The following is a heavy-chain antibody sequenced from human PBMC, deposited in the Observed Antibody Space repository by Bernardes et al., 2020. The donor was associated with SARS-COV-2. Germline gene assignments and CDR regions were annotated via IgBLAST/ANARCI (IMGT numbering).Heavy chain of an antibody. D-gene: IGHD3-10*01. Sequence: SETLSLTCGFSGGSFSTYYWSWIRQPPGQGLQWIGEINYSGRTKYNPSLKSRVTKSVDTSKKQFSVNLKSLTAADTAVYYCATGRFGEAPFHHWGQGTLVTVSS. V-gene: IGHV4-34*01. CDR3: ATGRFGEAPFHH. J-gene: IGHJ1*01. CDR1: GGSFSTYY. CDR2: INYSGRT.